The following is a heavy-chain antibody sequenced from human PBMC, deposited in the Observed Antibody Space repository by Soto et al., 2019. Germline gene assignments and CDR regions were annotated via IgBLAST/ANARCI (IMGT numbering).Heavy chain of an antibody. Sequence: GGSLRLSCAASGFTVSSNYMSWVRQAPGEGLEWVSVIYSGGSTYYADSVKGRFTISRDNSKNTLYLQMNSLRAEDTAVYYCARDYAIFGDYYYYYGMDVWGQGTTVTVSS. V-gene: IGHV3-53*01. CDR2: IYSGGST. CDR1: GFTVSSNY. CDR3: ARDYAIFGDYYYYYGMDV. J-gene: IGHJ6*02. D-gene: IGHD3-3*01.